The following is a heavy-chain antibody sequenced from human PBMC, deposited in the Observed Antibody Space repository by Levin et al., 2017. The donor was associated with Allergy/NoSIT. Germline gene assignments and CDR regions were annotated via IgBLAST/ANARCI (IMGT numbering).Heavy chain of an antibody. CDR1: GFTFSTCG. D-gene: IGHD3-10*01. Sequence: PGGSLRLSCAASGFTFSTCGMHWVRQAPGKGLEWVAVIWSDGITKYYGDSVKGRFTISRDNSQNTLFLQLNSLRAEDTAVYYCARSLFGGDYLDYWGQGTLVTVSS. V-gene: IGHV3-33*01. J-gene: IGHJ4*02. CDR2: IWSDGITK. CDR3: ARSLFGGDYLDY.